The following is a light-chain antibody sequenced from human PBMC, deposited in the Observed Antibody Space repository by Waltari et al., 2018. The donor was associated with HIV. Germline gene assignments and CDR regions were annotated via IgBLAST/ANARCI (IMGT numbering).Light chain of an antibody. CDR1: QSISSY. CDR3: QQSYSTPRP. J-gene: IGKJ1*01. V-gene: IGKV1-39*01. CDR2: AAS. Sequence: IQMTQSPSSLSASVGDRVTITCRASQSISSYLTRYQQKPGKAPKLLIYAASSLQSGVPSRFSGIGSRTKSTLTIIKLQPEDFATYHCQQSYSTPRPFRQGTKVESK.